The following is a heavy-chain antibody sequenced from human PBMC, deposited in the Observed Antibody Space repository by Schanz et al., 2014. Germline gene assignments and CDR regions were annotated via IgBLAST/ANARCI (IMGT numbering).Heavy chain of an antibody. CDR1: GFTFSDYY. CDR3: ASVIMVAGNHRDGRDV. J-gene: IGHJ6*02. CDR2: ISNSGTYT. D-gene: IGHD6-19*01. Sequence: QVQLVESGGGLVKPGGSLRLSCAASGFTFSDYYMTWMRRAPGKGLEWISYISNSGTYTKYADSVKGRFVISRDNARSSLYLQMSSLRDGDTAVYYCASVIMVAGNHRDGRDVWGQGTTVIVSS. V-gene: IGHV3-11*05.